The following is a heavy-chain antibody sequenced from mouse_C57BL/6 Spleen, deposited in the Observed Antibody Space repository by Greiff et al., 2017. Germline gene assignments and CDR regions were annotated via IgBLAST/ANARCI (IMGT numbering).Heavy chain of an antibody. V-gene: IGHV7-4*01. J-gene: IGHJ2*01. D-gene: IGHD1-3*01. CDR3: VGGKGEDFDY. Sequence: EVQRVESGGGLVQPGASLRLSCAASGFTFTDYYMSWVRQPPGKAPEWLALIRNKANGYTTEYTASVKGRFTISRDNSQNILYLQMTTLGAEDSATYYCVGGKGEDFDYWGQGTTLTVSS. CDR2: IRNKANGYTT. CDR1: GFTFTDYY.